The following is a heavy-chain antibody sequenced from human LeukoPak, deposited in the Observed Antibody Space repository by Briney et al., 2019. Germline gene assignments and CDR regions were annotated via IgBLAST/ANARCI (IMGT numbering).Heavy chain of an antibody. CDR2: IIPIFGIA. Sequence: ASVKVSCKASGGTFSSYAISWVRQAPGQGLEGMGRIIPIFGIANYAQKFQGRVTITADKSTSTAYMKLSSLRSEDTAVYYCARGPIVVVVAAYFDYWGQGTLVTVSS. CDR1: GGTFSSYA. J-gene: IGHJ4*02. D-gene: IGHD2-15*01. V-gene: IGHV1-69*04. CDR3: ARGPIVVVVAAYFDY.